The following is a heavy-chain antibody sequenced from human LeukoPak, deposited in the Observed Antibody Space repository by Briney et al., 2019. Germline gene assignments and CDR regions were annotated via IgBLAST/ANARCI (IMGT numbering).Heavy chain of an antibody. CDR3: ARSKGDY. Sequence: SETLSHTCTVSGGSISSYYWSWIRQPPGKGLEWIGYAYYSGRTNYNPSLKSRVTIPVDTSKNQFSLKLSSVTAADTAVYYCARSKGDYWGQGTLVTVSS. J-gene: IGHJ4*02. V-gene: IGHV4-59*01. CDR1: GGSISSYY. CDR2: AYYSGRT.